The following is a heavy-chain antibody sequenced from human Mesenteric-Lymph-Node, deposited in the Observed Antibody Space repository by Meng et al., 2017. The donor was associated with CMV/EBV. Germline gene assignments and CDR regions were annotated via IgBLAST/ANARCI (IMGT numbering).Heavy chain of an antibody. CDR2: IRYDGSNK. CDR1: GFTFSSYG. D-gene: IGHD2-2*01. CDR3: AKDLGYCSSTSCPPPVYGMDV. V-gene: IGHV3-30*02. Sequence: GESLKISCAASGFTFSSYGMHWVRQAPGKGLEWVAFIRYDGSNKYYADSVKGRFTISRDNSKNTLYLQMNTLRAEDTAVYYCAKDLGYCSSTSCPPPVYGMDVWGQGTTVTVSS. J-gene: IGHJ6*02.